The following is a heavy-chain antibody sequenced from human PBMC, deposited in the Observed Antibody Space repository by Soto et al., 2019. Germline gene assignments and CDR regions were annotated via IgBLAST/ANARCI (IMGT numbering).Heavy chain of an antibody. V-gene: IGHV5-51*01. CDR2: IYPGDSDT. CDR3: ARHEFVRGDYVPGGYYYYMDV. Sequence: EVQLVQSGAEVKKPGESLKISCKGSGYSFTSYWIGWVRQMPGKGLEWMGIIYPGDSDTRYSPSFQGQVTISADKSISTAYLQWSSLKASDTAMYYCARHEFVRGDYVPGGYYYYMDVWGKGTTVTVSS. J-gene: IGHJ6*03. D-gene: IGHD4-17*01. CDR1: GYSFTSYW.